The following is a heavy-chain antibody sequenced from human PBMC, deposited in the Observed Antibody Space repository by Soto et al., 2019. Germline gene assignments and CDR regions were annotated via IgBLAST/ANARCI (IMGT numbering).Heavy chain of an antibody. CDR3: ARGITSERKVDS. CDR1: GGSISSGAYY. Sequence: QVQLQESGPGLVKPSQTLSLTCTVSGGSISSGAYYWSWIRQHPGKGLEWIGYIYYSGTTYYNPSLKSRITISVDTSKNQFSLKLSSVTAADTAVYYCARGITSERKVDSWGQGTLVTVSS. V-gene: IGHV4-31*03. CDR2: IYYSGTT. D-gene: IGHD3-16*01. J-gene: IGHJ4*02.